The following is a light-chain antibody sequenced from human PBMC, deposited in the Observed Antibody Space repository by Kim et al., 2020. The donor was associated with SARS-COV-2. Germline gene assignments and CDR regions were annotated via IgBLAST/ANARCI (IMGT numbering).Light chain of an antibody. V-gene: IGLV1-40*01. J-gene: IGLJ1*01. CDR3: QSYDNSLSGYV. CDR2: GNT. CDR1: SSNIGAGYD. Sequence: QRVTISCTGSSSNIGAGYDVLWYQQLPGTAPKLLIYGNTNRPSGVPDRFSGSKSGTSASLAITGLQAEDEADYCCQSYDNSLSGYVFGTGTKVTVL.